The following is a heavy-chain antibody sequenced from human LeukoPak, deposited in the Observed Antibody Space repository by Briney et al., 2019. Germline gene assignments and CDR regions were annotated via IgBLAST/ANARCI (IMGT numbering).Heavy chain of an antibody. CDR2: AYYSEST. CDR1: GGSINNYD. D-gene: IGHD3-22*01. Sequence: SQTLSLTCTVSGGSINNYDWNWNRKSPRKGQDLIGYAYYSESTTYNPSLNRQTPVTVDVYKRHFSLNLRSVSASATAVDDCARRRARDSSDGLEIWGQGTMVTVSS. J-gene: IGHJ3*02. V-gene: IGHV4-59*08. CDR3: ARRRARDSSDGLEI.